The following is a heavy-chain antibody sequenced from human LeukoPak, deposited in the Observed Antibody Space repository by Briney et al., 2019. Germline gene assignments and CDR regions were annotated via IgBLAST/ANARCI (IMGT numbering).Heavy chain of an antibody. J-gene: IGHJ3*02. V-gene: IGHV1-2*02. CDR2: INPNSGGT. CDR3: ARERGMTTVTTAAAFDI. CDR1: GYTFTGYY. D-gene: IGHD4-17*01. Sequence: GASVKVSCMASGYTFTGYYMHWVRQAPGQGLEWMGWINPNSGGTNYAQKFQGRVTMTRDTSISTAYMELSRLRSDDTAVYYCARERGMTTVTTAAAFDIWGQGTMVTVSS.